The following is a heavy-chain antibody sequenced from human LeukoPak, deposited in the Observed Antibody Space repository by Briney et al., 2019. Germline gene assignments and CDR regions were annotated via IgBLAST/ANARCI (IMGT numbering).Heavy chain of an antibody. Sequence: SETLSLTCAAYGGSFSGYCWSWIRQPPGKGLEWLGEINHSGSTNYNPSLKSRLTISVDTSKNQFSLKLSSVTAADTAVYYCAREARWLQFPLIWGQGKMVTVSS. CDR3: AREARWLQFPLI. V-gene: IGHV4-34*01. J-gene: IGHJ3*02. D-gene: IGHD5-24*01. CDR2: INHSGST. CDR1: GGSFSGYC.